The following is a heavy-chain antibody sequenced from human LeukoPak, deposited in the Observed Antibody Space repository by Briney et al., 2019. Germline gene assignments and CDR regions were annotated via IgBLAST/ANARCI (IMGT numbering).Heavy chain of an antibody. CDR1: GYSFTSYW. CDR3: ARQRGSSWYTGYFDY. D-gene: IGHD6-13*01. V-gene: IGHV5-51*01. CDR2: IYPGDSDT. J-gene: IGHJ4*02. Sequence: GESLKISCKGSGYSFTSYWIGWVRQMPGKGLEWMGIIYPGDSDTRYSPSFQGQVTISADKSISTAYLQWSSLKASDTAMYYCARQRGSSWYTGYFDYWGQGTLVTVSS.